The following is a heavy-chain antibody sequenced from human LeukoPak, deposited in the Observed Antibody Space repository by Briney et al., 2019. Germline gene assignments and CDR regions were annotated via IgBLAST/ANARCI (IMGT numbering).Heavy chain of an antibody. CDR2: IYHSGST. CDR3: ARERLGATGYYMDV. CDR1: GYSISSGYY. Sequence: SETLSLTCTVSGYSISSGYYWGWIRQPPGKGLEWIGSIYHSGSTYYNPSLKSRVTISVDTSKNQFSLKLSSVTVADTAVYYCARERLGATGYYMDVWGKGTTVTVSS. J-gene: IGHJ6*03. D-gene: IGHD1-26*01. V-gene: IGHV4-38-2*02.